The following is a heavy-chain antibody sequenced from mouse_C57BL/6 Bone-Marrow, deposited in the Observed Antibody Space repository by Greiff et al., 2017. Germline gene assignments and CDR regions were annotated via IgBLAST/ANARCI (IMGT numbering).Heavy chain of an antibody. CDR1: GYTFTSYG. Sequence: VQLQQSGAELARPGASVKLSCKASGYTFTSYGISWVKQRTGQGLEWIGEIYPRSGNTYYNEKFKGKATLTADKSSSTAYMELRSLTSEDSAVFFCGKVRVYYDGSSLDDWGKGTTVTVSS. J-gene: IGHJ1*03. CDR3: GKVRVYYDGSSLDD. D-gene: IGHD1-1*01. CDR2: IYPRSGNT. V-gene: IGHV1-81*01.